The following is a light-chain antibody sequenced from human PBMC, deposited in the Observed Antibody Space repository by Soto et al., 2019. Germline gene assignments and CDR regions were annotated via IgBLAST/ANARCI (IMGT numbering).Light chain of an antibody. V-gene: IGKV1-5*01. Sequence: DIQMTQSPSTLSATVGDSVTITCRSSQNIDIWLSWYQVRPGRAPRLLVYDASNLKSGVPSRFSGSGSGTEFTLTISSLQPDDFASYYCQQHKSYPVTFGGGSMVDIK. CDR2: DAS. CDR3: QQHKSYPVT. CDR1: QNIDIW. J-gene: IGKJ4*01.